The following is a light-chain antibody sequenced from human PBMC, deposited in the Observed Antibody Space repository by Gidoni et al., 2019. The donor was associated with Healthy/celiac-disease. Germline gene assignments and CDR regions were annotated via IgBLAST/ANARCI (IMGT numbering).Light chain of an antibody. CDR3: QQRSNWPQNT. V-gene: IGKV3-11*01. J-gene: IGKJ5*01. CDR2: DAS. CDR1: QSVSSY. Sequence: ELVLTQSPATLSLSPGERATLSCRASQSVSSYLAWYQQKPGQAPRLLIYDASNRATGIPARFSGSGSGTDFTLTISSLEPEDVAVYYCQQRSNWPQNTFGQGTRLEIK.